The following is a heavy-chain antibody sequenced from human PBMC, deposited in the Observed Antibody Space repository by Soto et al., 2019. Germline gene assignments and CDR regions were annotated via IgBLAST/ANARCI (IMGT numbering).Heavy chain of an antibody. CDR3: VRQGIGNLHGLVDV. V-gene: IGHV4-59*08. Sequence: QVQLQQSGPGLVKPSETLSLTCSVSSGPSSSHNWGWIRQPPGRGLEWIGYVYSTGGTSYNPSLKSRVTKSADTSTNHSPLTLTSVTAADTAVYYCVRQGIGNLHGLVDVWGQGTTVRVSS. CDR2: VYSTGGT. D-gene: IGHD1-1*01. CDR1: SGPSSSHN. J-gene: IGHJ6*02.